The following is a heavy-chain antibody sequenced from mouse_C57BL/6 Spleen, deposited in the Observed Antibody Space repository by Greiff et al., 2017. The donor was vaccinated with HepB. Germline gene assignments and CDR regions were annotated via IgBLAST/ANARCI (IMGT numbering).Heavy chain of an antibody. CDR3: AKGSYYSNHYYAMDY. D-gene: IGHD2-5*01. J-gene: IGHJ4*01. CDR1: GYTFTSYW. V-gene: IGHV1-72*01. Sequence: QVQLKQPGAELVKPGASVKLSCKASGYTFTSYWMHWVKQRPGRGLEWIGRIDPNSGGTKYNEKFKSKATLTVDKPSSTAYMQLSSLTSEDSAVYYCAKGSYYSNHYYAMDYWGQGTSVTVSS. CDR2: IDPNSGGT.